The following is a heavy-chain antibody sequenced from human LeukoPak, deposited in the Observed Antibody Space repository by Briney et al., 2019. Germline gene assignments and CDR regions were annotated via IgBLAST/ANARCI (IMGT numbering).Heavy chain of an antibody. Sequence: SETLSLTCTVSGGSIRSSSYFWGWIRQPPGKGLEWIGNIYYSGSSYYNPSLKSRVNISVDKSKNQFSLKMSSVTAADTAVFYCARQSGVSSDNYFGMDVWGQGTTVTVSS. CDR3: ARQSGVSSDNYFGMDV. CDR1: GGSIRSSSYF. V-gene: IGHV4-39*01. D-gene: IGHD1-26*01. CDR2: IYYSGSS. J-gene: IGHJ6*02.